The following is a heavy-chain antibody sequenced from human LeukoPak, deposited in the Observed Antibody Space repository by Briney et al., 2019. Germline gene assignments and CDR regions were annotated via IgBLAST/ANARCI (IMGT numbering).Heavy chain of an antibody. CDR2: IKQDGSEK. J-gene: IGHJ4*02. CDR3: ARGRWEQWLVRAGYYFDY. Sequence: GGSLRLSCAASGFTFSRYWMHWVRQAPGKGLVWVANIKQDGSEKYYVDSVTGRFTISRDNAKNSLYLQMNSLRAEDTAVYYCARGRWEQWLVRAGYYFDYWGQGTLVTVSS. V-gene: IGHV3-7*01. CDR1: GFTFSRYW. D-gene: IGHD6-19*01.